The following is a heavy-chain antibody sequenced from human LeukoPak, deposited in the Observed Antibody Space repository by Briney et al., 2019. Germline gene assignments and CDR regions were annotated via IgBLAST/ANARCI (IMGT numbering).Heavy chain of an antibody. V-gene: IGHV4-59*01. J-gene: IGHJ6*02. Sequence: SETLSLTCTVSGGSFSSYYWSWIRQPPGKGLEWIGYIYYSGSTNYNPSLKSRVTISVDTSKNQFSLKLSSVTAADTAVYYCARGGLTTKDYYYYGMDVWGQGTTVTVSS. CDR1: GGSFSSYY. D-gene: IGHD4-17*01. CDR3: ARGGLTTKDYYYYGMDV. CDR2: IYYSGST.